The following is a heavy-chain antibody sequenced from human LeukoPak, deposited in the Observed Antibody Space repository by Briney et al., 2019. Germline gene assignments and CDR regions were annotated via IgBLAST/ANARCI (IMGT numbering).Heavy chain of an antibody. CDR2: IYYSGST. CDR3: ARLTGPFDY. CDR1: GGSIGSYY. V-gene: IGHV4-59*01. Sequence: PSETLSLTCTVSGGSIGSYYWSWIRQPPGKGLEWIGYIYYSGSTNYNPSLKSRVTISVDTSKNQFSLKLRSVTAADTAVYYCARLTGPFDYWGQGTLVTVSS. D-gene: IGHD1-20*01. J-gene: IGHJ4*02.